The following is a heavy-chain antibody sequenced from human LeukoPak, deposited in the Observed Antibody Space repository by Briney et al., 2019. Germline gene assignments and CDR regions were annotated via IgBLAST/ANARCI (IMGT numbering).Heavy chain of an antibody. D-gene: IGHD6-13*01. CDR1: GFTFSSYA. CDR2: ISGSGGST. Sequence: GGSLRLSCAGSGFTFSSYAMSWVRQAPGKGLEWVSAISGSGGSTYYADSVKGRFTISRENSKNTLYLQVNSLRAEDTAVYYCAKALEQETVIALDAWGQGTLVTLP. J-gene: IGHJ1*01. V-gene: IGHV3-23*01. CDR3: AKALEQETVIALDA.